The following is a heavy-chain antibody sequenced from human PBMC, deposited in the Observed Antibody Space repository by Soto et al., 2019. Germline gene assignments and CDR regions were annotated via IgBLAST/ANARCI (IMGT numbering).Heavy chain of an antibody. CDR1: GSNFSNYG. J-gene: IGHJ4*02. D-gene: IGHD6-13*01. CDR2: ISYHASYD. V-gene: IGHV3-30*18. CDR3: AKDRGYYSSSWPSY. Sequence: QGQLVESGGGVVQPGRSLRLSCAASGSNFSNYGIHWVRQVPGKGLEWVAVISYHASYDHYTDSVRGRFTICRDNSKNTVYLQMNSLRAEDTAVYYCAKDRGYYSSSWPSYWGQGTLVTVSS.